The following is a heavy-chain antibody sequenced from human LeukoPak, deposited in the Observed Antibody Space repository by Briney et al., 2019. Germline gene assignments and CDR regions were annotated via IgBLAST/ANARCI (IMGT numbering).Heavy chain of an antibody. Sequence: GGSLRLSCTVSGFTVSSNSMSWVRQAPGKGLEWVSFIYSDNTHYSDSVKGRFTISRDNSKNTLYLQMNSLRAEDTAVYYCARDHGFYYYYYMDVWGKGTTVTISS. CDR1: GFTVSSNS. D-gene: IGHD3-10*01. V-gene: IGHV3-66*03. CDR2: IYSDNT. J-gene: IGHJ6*03. CDR3: ARDHGFYYYYYMDV.